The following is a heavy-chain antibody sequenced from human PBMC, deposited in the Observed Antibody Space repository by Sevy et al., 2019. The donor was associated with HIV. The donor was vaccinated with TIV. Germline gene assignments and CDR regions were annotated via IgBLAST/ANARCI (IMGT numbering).Heavy chain of an antibody. CDR1: GFIFSTYT. Sequence: GGSLRLSCAASGFIFSTYTMTWVRQAPGKGLEWVSGISGSGGSTYYADSLMGRFTIFRDNSKSTVHLQMNSLRAEDTAVYYCAKGDRTFYGLDVWGQGTTVTVSS. CDR2: ISGSGGST. J-gene: IGHJ6*02. D-gene: IGHD2-15*01. CDR3: AKGDRTFYGLDV. V-gene: IGHV3-23*01.